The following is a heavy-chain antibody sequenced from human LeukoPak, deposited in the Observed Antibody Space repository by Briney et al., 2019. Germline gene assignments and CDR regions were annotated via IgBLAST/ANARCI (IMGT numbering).Heavy chain of an antibody. J-gene: IGHJ5*02. CDR1: GGSISGYY. CDR2: IYYSGST. CDR3: ARLRGSIVGPTLNWFDP. V-gene: IGHV4-39*01. Sequence: SETLSLTCTVSGGSISGYYWSWIRQPPGKGLEWIGSIYYSGSTYYNPSLKSRVTISVDTSNNQFSLKLSSVTAADTAVYYCARLRGSIVGPTLNWFDPWGQGTLVTVSS. D-gene: IGHD1-26*01.